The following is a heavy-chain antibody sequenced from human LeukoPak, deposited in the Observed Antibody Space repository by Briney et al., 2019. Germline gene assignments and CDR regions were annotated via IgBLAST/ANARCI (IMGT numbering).Heavy chain of an antibody. J-gene: IGHJ5*02. Sequence: ASVKVSCKASGYTFTGYYMHWVRQAPAQGLEWMGWINPNSGGTNYAQKFQGRVTMNRDTSISTAYMELSRLRSDDTAVYYCARDIVVVPAATTNWFDPWGQGTLVTVSS. CDR1: GYTFTGYY. V-gene: IGHV1-2*02. D-gene: IGHD2-2*01. CDR3: ARDIVVVPAATTNWFDP. CDR2: INPNSGGT.